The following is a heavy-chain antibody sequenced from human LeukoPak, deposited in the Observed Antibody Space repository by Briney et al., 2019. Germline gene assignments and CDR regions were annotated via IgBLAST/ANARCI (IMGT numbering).Heavy chain of an antibody. V-gene: IGHV3-23*01. Sequence: GGSLRLSCAASGFTFSRYAMSWVRQAPGKGLEWVSSISGTGGNTYYADPVKGRFTISRDNSKNTLYLQMNSLRAEDTAVYYCAKVKYSSGYEDDAFDIWGQGTMVTVSS. CDR2: ISGTGGNT. CDR3: AKVKYSSGYEDDAFDI. D-gene: IGHD3-22*01. J-gene: IGHJ3*02. CDR1: GFTFSRYA.